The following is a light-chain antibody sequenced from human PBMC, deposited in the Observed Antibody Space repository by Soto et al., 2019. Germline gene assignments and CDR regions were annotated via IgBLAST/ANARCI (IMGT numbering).Light chain of an antibody. J-gene: IGLJ3*02. CDR3: GSYSSTNPVV. Sequence: QSALTQPASVSGSPGQSITISCTGTSSDVGGYNYVSWYQHHPGKAPKPVIYEVSNRPSGVSNRFYGSKSGNTASLTISGLQAEGEAHYYCGSYSSTNPVVFGGGTKLTVL. V-gene: IGLV2-14*01. CDR1: SSDVGGYNY. CDR2: EVS.